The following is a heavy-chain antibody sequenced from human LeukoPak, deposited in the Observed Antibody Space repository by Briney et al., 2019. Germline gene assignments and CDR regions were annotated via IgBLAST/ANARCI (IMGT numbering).Heavy chain of an antibody. Sequence: SETLSLTCTVPRGSISSYYWSWIRQPPGKGLEWIGHISYSGSTNYNPSLNSRVTISVDTSKNQFSLKLSSVTAADTAVYYCARDVVGKVVPAAKAYYYYYMDVWGKGTTVTVSS. D-gene: IGHD2-2*01. CDR2: ISYSGST. CDR1: RGSISSYY. J-gene: IGHJ6*03. CDR3: ARDVVGKVVPAAKAYYYYYMDV. V-gene: IGHV4-59*12.